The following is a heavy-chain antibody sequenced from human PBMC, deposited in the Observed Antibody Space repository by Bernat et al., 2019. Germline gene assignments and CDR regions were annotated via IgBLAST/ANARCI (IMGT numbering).Heavy chain of an antibody. J-gene: IGHJ6*02. CDR3: SKSYGFGEPSFGMDV. V-gene: IGHV3-30*18. D-gene: IGHD3-10*01. CDR2: ISYDGSNK. Sequence: QVQLVESGGGVVQPGRSLRLSCAASGFTFSSYGMHWVRQAPGKGLEWVAVISYDGSNKYCADTVKGRFTISRDNSKNTLYLQMNSLRAEDTAVYYGSKSYGFGEPSFGMDVWGRGTTVTVSS. CDR1: GFTFSSYG.